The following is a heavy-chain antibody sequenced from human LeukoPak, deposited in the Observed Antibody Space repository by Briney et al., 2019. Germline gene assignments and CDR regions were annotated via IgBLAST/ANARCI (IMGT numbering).Heavy chain of an antibody. J-gene: IGHJ4*02. CDR2: LSGTGGST. D-gene: IGHD6-13*01. CDR3: ARDRAALGY. Sequence: GGSLRLSCAASGFTFSNYAMSWVRQAPGKGLEWVSTLSGTGGSTYYADSVKGRFTISRDNSKNSLYLQMNSLRVEDTAVYYCARDRAALGYWGQRTLVTVSS. V-gene: IGHV3-23*01. CDR1: GFTFSNYA.